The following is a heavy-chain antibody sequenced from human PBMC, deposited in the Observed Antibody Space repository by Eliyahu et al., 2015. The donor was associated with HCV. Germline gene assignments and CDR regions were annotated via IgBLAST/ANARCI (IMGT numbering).Heavy chain of an antibody. V-gene: IGHV4-34*01. CDR3: ARLWGSGYRQTYYYYGMDV. CDR1: GGSFSGYY. CDR2: INHSGST. J-gene: IGHJ6*02. D-gene: IGHD3-22*01. Sequence: QVQLQQWGAGLLKPSETLSLTCAVYGGSFSGYYWSWIRQPPGKGLEWIGEINHSGSTNYNPSLKSRVTISVDTSKNQFSLKLSSVTAADTAVYYCARLWGSGYRQTYYYYGMDVWGQGTTVTVSS.